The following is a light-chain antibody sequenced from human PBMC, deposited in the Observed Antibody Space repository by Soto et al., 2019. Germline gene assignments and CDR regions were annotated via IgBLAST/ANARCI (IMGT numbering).Light chain of an antibody. J-gene: IGLJ1*01. CDR1: SSNIGAGYD. CDR3: QSYDSSLSPNYV. V-gene: IGLV1-40*01. CDR2: HNT. Sequence: QSVLTQPPSVSGAPGQRVTISCTGSSSNIGAGYDVHWYQQLPGTAPKLLIYHNTNRPSGVPDRFSGSKSGTSASLAITGLQAEDESDYHSQSYDSSLSPNYVFGTGTKLTVL.